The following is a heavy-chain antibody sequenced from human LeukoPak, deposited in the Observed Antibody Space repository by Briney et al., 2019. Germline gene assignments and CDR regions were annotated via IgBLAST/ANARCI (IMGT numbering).Heavy chain of an antibody. V-gene: IGHV4-39*01. CDR3: ARAYCSSTSCSRLGYFNY. CDR2: IYYSGTT. Sequence: SETLSLTCTVSGGSISSSSYYWGWIRQPPGKGLEWIGTIYYSGTTYYNPYLKSRVTISVDTSKNQFSLKLSSVTATDTAVYYCARAYCSSTSCSRLGYFNYWGQGTLVTVSS. CDR1: GGSISSSSYY. J-gene: IGHJ4*02. D-gene: IGHD2-2*01.